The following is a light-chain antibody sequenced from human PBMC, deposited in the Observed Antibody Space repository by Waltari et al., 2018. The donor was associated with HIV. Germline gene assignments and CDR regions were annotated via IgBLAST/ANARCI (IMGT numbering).Light chain of an antibody. J-gene: IGLJ1*01. V-gene: IGLV2-23*02. CDR2: EVS. Sequence: QSALTQPASVSGSPGQSITISCTGPTSDVGSSNLVSWYQQHPGKAPKLMIYEVSKRPSGVSNRFSASKSANTASLTISGLQAEDEADYYCCSYAGSNTHVFGTGTKVTVL. CDR3: CSYAGSNTHV. CDR1: TSDVGSSNL.